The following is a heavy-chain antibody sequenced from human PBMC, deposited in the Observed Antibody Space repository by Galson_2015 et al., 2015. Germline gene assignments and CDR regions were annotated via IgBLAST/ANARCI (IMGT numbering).Heavy chain of an antibody. Sequence: SLRLSCAASGFTFSSYTISWVRQAPGKGLEWVSYISSSSATIYYADSVKGRFTISRDNAKNSLYLQMNSLRDEDTAVYYCAREPWRGSYIVFYFDYWGQGTLVTVSS. CDR3: AREPWRGSYIVFYFDY. CDR2: ISSSSATI. D-gene: IGHD1-26*01. V-gene: IGHV3-48*02. J-gene: IGHJ4*02. CDR1: GFTFSSYT.